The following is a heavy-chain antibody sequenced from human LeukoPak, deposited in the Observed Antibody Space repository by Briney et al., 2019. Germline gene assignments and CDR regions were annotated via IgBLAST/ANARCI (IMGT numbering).Heavy chain of an antibody. CDR2: FYYSGRT. J-gene: IGHJ4*02. CDR1: GGSISSSAYH. CDR3: ARANGYGLLDY. D-gene: IGHD5-18*01. Sequence: TSETLSLTCTVSGGSISSSAYHWGWIRQPPGKGLEWIGSFYYSGRTYYNLSLKSRVTISIDTSKNQFSLKLSSVTAADTAVYYCARANGYGLLDYWAREPWSPSPQ. V-gene: IGHV4-39*07.